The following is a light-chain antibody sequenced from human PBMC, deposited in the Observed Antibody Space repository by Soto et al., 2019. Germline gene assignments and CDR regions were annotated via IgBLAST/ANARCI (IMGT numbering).Light chain of an antibody. CDR2: SVN. CDR1: SSDVGHYDR. Sequence: QAVVTQPPSVSGSPGHSVTISCTGTSSDVGHYDRVSWYQQPPGTAPKLLIYSVNNRPSGVPDRFSGSKSGNTASLTISGLQAEDEADYYCSSYAGSGTVVFGGGTKLTVL. V-gene: IGLV2-18*02. CDR3: SSYAGSGTVV. J-gene: IGLJ2*01.